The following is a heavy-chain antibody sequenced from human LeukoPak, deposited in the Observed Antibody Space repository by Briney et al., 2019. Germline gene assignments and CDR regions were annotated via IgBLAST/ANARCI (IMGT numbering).Heavy chain of an antibody. Sequence: GGSLRLSCAASGFTFSSYAMHWVRQAPGKGLEWVAVISYDGSNKYYADSVKGRFTISRDNSKNTLYLQMNSLRAEDTAVYYCARDRSFFRSMDVWGQGTTVTVSS. CDR1: GFTFSSYA. CDR2: ISYDGSNK. J-gene: IGHJ6*02. V-gene: IGHV3-30-3*01. CDR3: ARDRSFFRSMDV.